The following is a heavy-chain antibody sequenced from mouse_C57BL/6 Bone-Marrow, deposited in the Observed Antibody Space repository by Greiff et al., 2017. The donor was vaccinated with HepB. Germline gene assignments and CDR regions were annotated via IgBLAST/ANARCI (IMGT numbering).Heavy chain of an antibody. CDR2: INPNNGGT. CDR3: ARWNYGSSYYFDY. CDR1: GYTFTDYN. Sequence: VQLQQSGPELVKPGASVKIPCKASGYTFTDYNMDWVKQSHGKSLEWIGDINPNNGGTIYNQKFKGKATLTVDKSSSTAYMELRSLTSEDTAVYYCARWNYGSSYYFDYGGQGTTLTVSS. J-gene: IGHJ2*01. D-gene: IGHD1-1*01. V-gene: IGHV1-18*01.